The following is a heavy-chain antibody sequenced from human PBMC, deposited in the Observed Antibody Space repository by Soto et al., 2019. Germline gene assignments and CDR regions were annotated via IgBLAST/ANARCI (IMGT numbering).Heavy chain of an antibody. Sequence: ASVKVSSKASGYTFTSYGISWVRQAPGQGLEWMGWISAYNGNTNYAQKLQGRVTMTTDTSRSTAYMELRSVRSDDTAVYYCARDILTGTTYHGVDYYYYGMDVWGQGTTVTVSS. CDR1: GYTFTSYG. CDR2: ISAYNGNT. D-gene: IGHD1-7*01. V-gene: IGHV1-18*01. CDR3: ARDILTGTTYHGVDYYYYGMDV. J-gene: IGHJ6*02.